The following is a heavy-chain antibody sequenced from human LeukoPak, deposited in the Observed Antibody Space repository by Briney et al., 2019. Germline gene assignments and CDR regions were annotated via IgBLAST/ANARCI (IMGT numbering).Heavy chain of an antibody. Sequence: SVEVSCKASGGTFSSYAISWVRQAPGQGLEWMGGIILIFGTANYAQKFQGRVTITADESTSTAYMELSSLRSEDTAVYYCARVDQLGYCSGGSCPTYFDYWGQGTLVTVSS. CDR2: IILIFGTA. D-gene: IGHD2-15*01. J-gene: IGHJ4*02. CDR3: ARVDQLGYCSGGSCPTYFDY. V-gene: IGHV1-69*01. CDR1: GGTFSSYA.